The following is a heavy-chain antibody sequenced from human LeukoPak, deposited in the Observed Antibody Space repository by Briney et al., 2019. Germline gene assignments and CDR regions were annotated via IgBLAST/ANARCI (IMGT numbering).Heavy chain of an antibody. V-gene: IGHV3-74*01. D-gene: IGHD6-6*01. CDR2: INSDGTNT. J-gene: IGHJ5*02. CDR3: ARSYSSSSEGDWFDP. CDR1: GFTFSSYS. Sequence: GGSLRLPCAASGFTFSSYSMNWVRQAPGKGLVWVSRINSDGTNTNYADSVKGRFTISRDNAKNTLYLQMNSLRAEDTAVYYCARSYSSSSEGDWFDPWGQGTLVTVSS.